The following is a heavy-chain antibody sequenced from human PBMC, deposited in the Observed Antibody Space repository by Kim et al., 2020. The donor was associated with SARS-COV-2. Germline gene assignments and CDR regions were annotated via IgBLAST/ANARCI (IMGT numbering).Heavy chain of an antibody. D-gene: IGHD2-21*01. Sequence: PTLKRRVTISGDTSKNQCSLKLSSVTAAETAVYYCAKIGRTGRGFRWVDPWGQGTLVTVSS. V-gene: IGHV4-34*01. CDR3: AKIGRTGRGFRWVDP. J-gene: IGHJ5*02.